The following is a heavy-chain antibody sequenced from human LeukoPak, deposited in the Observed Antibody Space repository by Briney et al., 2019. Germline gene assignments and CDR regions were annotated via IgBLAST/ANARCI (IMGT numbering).Heavy chain of an antibody. CDR3: AREDPNYYDSSGYGPYAFDI. CDR1: GGTFSSYA. V-gene: IGHV1-69*13. Sequence: SVKVSCKASGGTFSSYAISWVRQAPGQGLEWMGGIIPIFGTANYAQKFQGRVTITAHESTSTAYMELSSLRSEDTAVYYCAREDPNYYDSSGYGPYAFDIWGQGTMGTVSS. CDR2: IIPIFGTA. J-gene: IGHJ3*02. D-gene: IGHD3-22*01.